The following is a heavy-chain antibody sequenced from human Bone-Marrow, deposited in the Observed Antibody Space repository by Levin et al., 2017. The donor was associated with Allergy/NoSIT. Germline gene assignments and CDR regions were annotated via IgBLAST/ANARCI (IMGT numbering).Heavy chain of an antibody. J-gene: IGHJ6*02. CDR2: ISGSGGST. D-gene: IGHD3-3*01. V-gene: IGHV3-23*01. CDR3: AKVGVNDFWGGNGMDV. CDR1: GFTFSSYA. Sequence: LSLTCAASGFTFSSYAMSWVRQAPGKGLEWVSAISGSGGSTYYADSVKGRFTISRDNSKNTLYLQMNSLRAEDTAVYYCAKVGVNDFWGGNGMDVWGQGTTVTVSS.